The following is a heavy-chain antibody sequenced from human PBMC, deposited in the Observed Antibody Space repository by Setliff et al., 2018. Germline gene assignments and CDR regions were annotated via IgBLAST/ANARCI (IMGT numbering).Heavy chain of an antibody. J-gene: IGHJ5*02. CDR2: IYYSGST. CDR3: ARHRAEDYYGSGTIIWGWFDP. D-gene: IGHD3-10*01. V-gene: IGHV4-34*01. CDR1: GGSFSGYY. Sequence: PSETLSLTCAVYGGSFSGYYWGWIRQPPGKGLEWIGSIYYSGSTYYNPSLKSRVTISVDTSKNQFSLKLSSVTAADTAVYYCARHRAEDYYGSGTIIWGWFDPWGQGTLVTVSA.